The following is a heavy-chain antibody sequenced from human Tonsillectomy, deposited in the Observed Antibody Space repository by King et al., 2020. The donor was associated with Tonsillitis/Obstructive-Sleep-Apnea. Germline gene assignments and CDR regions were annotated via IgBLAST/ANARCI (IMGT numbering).Heavy chain of an antibody. D-gene: IGHD4-11*01. V-gene: IGHV7-4-1*02. CDR3: ARPGGTTVTTSRDPLAY. CDR2: INTNTGNP. Sequence: VQLVESGSELKKPGASVKVSCKASGYTFISYAMNWVRQAPGQGLEWMGWINTNTGNPTYAQGFTGRFVFSLDTSVSTAYLQISSLKAEDTAVYYCARPGGTTVTTSRDPLAYWGQGTLVTVSS. J-gene: IGHJ4*02. CDR1: GYTFISYA.